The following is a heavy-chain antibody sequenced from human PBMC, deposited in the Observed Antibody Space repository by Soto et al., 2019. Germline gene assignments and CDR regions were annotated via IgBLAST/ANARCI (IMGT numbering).Heavy chain of an antibody. D-gene: IGHD2-21*02. CDR1: GDSMSSGGYY. J-gene: IGHJ4*02. CDR3: TRRGRARMRMVTQGDY. CDR2: IYHTGIT. V-gene: IGHV4-31*03. Sequence: QVQLQESGPGLVKPSQTLSLTCIVSGDSMSSGGYYWNWIRQRPGRGLEWFGYIYHTGITHYNPSLKVRVIMSVDTSKNQFSLRLNSVTAADTAVYYCTRRGRARMRMVTQGDYWGQGTLVSVSS.